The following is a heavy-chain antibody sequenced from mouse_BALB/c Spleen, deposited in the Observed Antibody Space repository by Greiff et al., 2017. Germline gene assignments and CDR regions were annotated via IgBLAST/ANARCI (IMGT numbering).Heavy chain of an antibody. J-gene: IGHJ1*01. CDR1: GFNIKDYY. V-gene: IGHV14-4*02. CDR3: NRYEGYFDV. Sequence: EVQVVESGAELVRSGASVKLSCTASGFNIKDYYMHWVKQRPEQGLEWIGWIDPENGDTEYAPKFQGKATMTADTSSNTAYLQLSSLTSEDTAVYYCNRYEGYFDVWGAGTTVTVSS. CDR2: IDPENGDT. D-gene: IGHD2-14*01.